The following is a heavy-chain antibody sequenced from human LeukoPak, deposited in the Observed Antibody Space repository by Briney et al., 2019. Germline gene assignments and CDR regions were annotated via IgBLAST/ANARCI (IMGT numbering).Heavy chain of an antibody. CDR1: GFTFDDYA. D-gene: IGHD6-13*01. CDR2: ISWDGGST. J-gene: IGHJ4*02. V-gene: IGHV3-43D*03. Sequence: AGGSLRLSCAASGFTFDDYAMHWVRHAPGKGLEWVSLISWDGGSTYYADSVKGRFTISRDNSKNSLYLQMNSLRAEDTALYYCAKGFSSTWPWVSDYWGQGTLVTVSS. CDR3: AKGFSSTWPWVSDY.